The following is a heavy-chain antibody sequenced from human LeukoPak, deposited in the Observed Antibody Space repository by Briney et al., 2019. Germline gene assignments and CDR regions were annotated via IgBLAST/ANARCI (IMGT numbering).Heavy chain of an antibody. CDR1: GFTVSSNY. Sequence: PGGSLRLSCAASGFTVSSNYMSWVRQAPGKGLEWVSVIYSGGSTYYADSVEGRFTISRDNSKNTLYLQMNSLRAEDTAVYYCARHDTYYDILTGYYIRRYFDYWGQGTLVTVSS. CDR2: IYSGGST. CDR3: ARHDTYYDILTGYYIRRYFDY. D-gene: IGHD3-9*01. V-gene: IGHV3-66*04. J-gene: IGHJ4*02.